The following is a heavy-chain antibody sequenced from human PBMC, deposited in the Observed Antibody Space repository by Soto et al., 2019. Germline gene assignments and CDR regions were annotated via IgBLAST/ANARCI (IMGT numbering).Heavy chain of an antibody. J-gene: IGHJ6*04. Sequence: QITLKESRPTLVKPTQTLTLTCSFSGFSLYTRGVGVGWVRQPPGKALEWLALPYWDNTRRYSPSLKNSLTIAKGTSENQVVLTMTNMEPEDTGTYYCARYTTDTYFDVWGKGTTVTVSS. D-gene: IGHD2-2*02. V-gene: IGHV2-5*02. CDR2: PYWDNTR. CDR1: GFSLYTRGVG. CDR3: ARYTTDTYFDV.